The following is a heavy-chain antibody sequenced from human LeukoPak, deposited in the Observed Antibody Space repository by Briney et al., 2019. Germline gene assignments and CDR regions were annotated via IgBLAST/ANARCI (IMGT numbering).Heavy chain of an antibody. CDR1: GGSFSGYY. J-gene: IGHJ6*03. V-gene: IGHV4-34*01. CDR3: AREGRGGYYYYYMDV. Sequence: SETLSLTCAVYGGSFSGYYWSWIRQPPGKGLEWIGSIYYSGSTYYNPSLKSRVTISVDTSKNQFSLKLSSVTAADTAVYYCAREGRGGYYYYYMDVWGKGTTVTVSS. D-gene: IGHD3-16*01. CDR2: IYYSGST.